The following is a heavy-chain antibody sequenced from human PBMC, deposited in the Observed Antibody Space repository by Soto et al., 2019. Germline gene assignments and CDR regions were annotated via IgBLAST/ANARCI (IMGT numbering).Heavy chain of an antibody. J-gene: IGHJ6*02. V-gene: IGHV3-43*01. CDR2: INWNGGNT. CDR3: ARETLSFGSALDV. Sequence: GSLMLSFAASVFMFYDYSIHWVRHAPGKVLEWVCLINWNGGNTYYADSVKGRFTISRDVTTKSVSLQITRLKTEDTGLYYCARETLSFGSALDVWGQGTTVTVSS. D-gene: IGHD3-3*01. CDR1: VFMFYDYS.